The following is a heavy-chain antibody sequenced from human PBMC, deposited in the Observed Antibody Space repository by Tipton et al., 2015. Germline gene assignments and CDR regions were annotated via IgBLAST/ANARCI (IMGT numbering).Heavy chain of an antibody. D-gene: IGHD4-23*01. CDR2: IYYSGTT. CDR1: GYSISSGYY. Sequence: TLSLTCALSGYSISSGYYWGWIRQPPGKGLEWIGYIYYSGTTEYNPSLKSRVTISVDTSKTQFSLKMSSVTATDTAVYYCARARGRHGGLFDSWGQGILATVSS. CDR3: ARARGRHGGLFDS. V-gene: IGHV4-38-2*01. J-gene: IGHJ4*02.